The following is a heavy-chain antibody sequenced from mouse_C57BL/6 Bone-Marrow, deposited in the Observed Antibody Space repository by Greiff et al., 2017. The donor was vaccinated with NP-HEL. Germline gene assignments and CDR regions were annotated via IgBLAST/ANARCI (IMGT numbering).Heavy chain of an antibody. CDR1: GYAFSSYW. Sequence: QVQLQQSGAELVKPGASVKISCKASGYAFSSYWMNWVKERPGKGLEWIGQIYPGDGDTKYNGKFKGKATLTADKSSSTAYMQVSSLTSEDSAVYFCARGDYGSSRFGYDMDYWGRGNGVTVSA. J-gene: IGHJ4*01. CDR2: IYPGDGDT. D-gene: IGHD1-1*01. V-gene: IGHV1-80*01. CDR3: ARGDYGSSRFGYDMDY.